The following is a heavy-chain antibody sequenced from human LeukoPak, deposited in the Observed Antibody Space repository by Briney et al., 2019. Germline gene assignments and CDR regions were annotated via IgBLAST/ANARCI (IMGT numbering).Heavy chain of an antibody. J-gene: IGHJ4*02. V-gene: IGHV3-48*03. CDR1: GFTFSDYE. CDR2: IGSGGNDI. D-gene: IGHD6-19*01. CDR3: ARDRAVPGRGYYFDY. Sequence: PGGSLRLSCAASGFTFSDYEMNWVRQAPGKGLEWVSDIGSGGNDIHYADSVKGRFTISRDNSKNTLFLQMNSLRAEDTAVYYCARDRAVPGRGYYFDYWGQGTLVTVS.